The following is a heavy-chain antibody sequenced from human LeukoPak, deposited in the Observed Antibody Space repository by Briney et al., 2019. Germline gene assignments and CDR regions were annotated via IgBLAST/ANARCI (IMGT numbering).Heavy chain of an antibody. CDR3: AKERIVGAFDY. Sequence: PGGSLRLSRAASGFTFSSYGMHWVRQAPGEGLEWVAVISYDGSNKYYADSVKGRFTISRDNSKNTLYLQMNSLRAEDTAVYYCAKERIVGAFDYWGQGTLVTVSS. D-gene: IGHD1-26*01. CDR1: GFTFSSYG. J-gene: IGHJ4*02. V-gene: IGHV3-30*18. CDR2: ISYDGSNK.